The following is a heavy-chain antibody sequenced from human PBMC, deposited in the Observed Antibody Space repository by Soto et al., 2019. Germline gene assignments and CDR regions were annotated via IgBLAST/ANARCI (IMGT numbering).Heavy chain of an antibody. CDR3: ASVRYCSSTSCYASLEYNWFDP. J-gene: IGHJ5*02. CDR1: GYTFTSYD. D-gene: IGHD2-2*01. Sequence: GASVKVSCKASGYTFTSYDINWVRQATGQGLEWMGWMNPNSGNTGYAQKFQGRVTMTRNTSISTAYMELSSLRSEDTAVYYCASVRYCSSTSCYASLEYNWFDPWGQGTLVTVSS. V-gene: IGHV1-8*01. CDR2: MNPNSGNT.